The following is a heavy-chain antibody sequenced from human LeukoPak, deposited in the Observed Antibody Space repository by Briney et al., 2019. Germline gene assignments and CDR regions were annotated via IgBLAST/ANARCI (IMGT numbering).Heavy chain of an antibody. D-gene: IGHD3-16*01. V-gene: IGHV4-59*11. CDR2: IYYSGST. Sequence: IPSETLSLTCTVSGGSISSHYWSWIRQPPGKGLEWIGYIYYSGSTNYNPSLKSRVTISVDTSKNQFSLKLSSVTAADAAVYYCARVGSPFYGPLFGGYYFDYWGQGTLVTVSS. CDR1: GGSISSHY. CDR3: ARVGSPFYGPLFGGYYFDY. J-gene: IGHJ4*02.